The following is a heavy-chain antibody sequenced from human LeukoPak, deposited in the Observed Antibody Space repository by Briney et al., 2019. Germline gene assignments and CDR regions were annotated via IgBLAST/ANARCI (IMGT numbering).Heavy chain of an antibody. J-gene: IGHJ4*02. Sequence: GGSLRLSCAASGFTFSNAWMSWVRQAPGKGLGWVGFIRSKAYGGTTEYAASVKGRFTISRDDSRSIAYLQMNSLKTEDTAVYYCTRGDYYDSSGYYLLFDYWGQGTLVTVSS. CDR2: IRSKAYGGTT. CDR1: GFTFSNAW. D-gene: IGHD3-22*01. V-gene: IGHV3-49*04. CDR3: TRGDYYDSSGYYLLFDY.